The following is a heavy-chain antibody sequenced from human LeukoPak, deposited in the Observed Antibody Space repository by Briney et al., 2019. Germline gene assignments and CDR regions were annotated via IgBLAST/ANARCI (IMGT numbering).Heavy chain of an antibody. CDR2: IYSGGST. D-gene: IGHD3-22*01. J-gene: IGHJ3*02. Sequence: GGSLRLSCAASGFTVSSNYMSWVRQAPGKGLEWVSVIYSGGSTYYADSVKGRFTISRDNSKNTLYLQMNSLRAEDTAVYYCARTDSSGYYYPRGGGAFDIWGQGTMVTVSS. V-gene: IGHV3-53*01. CDR3: ARTDSSGYYYPRGGGAFDI. CDR1: GFTVSSNY.